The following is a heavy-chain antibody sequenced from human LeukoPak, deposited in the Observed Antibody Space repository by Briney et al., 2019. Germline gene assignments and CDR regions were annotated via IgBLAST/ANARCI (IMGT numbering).Heavy chain of an antibody. CDR2: IKSKTDGGTT. V-gene: IGHV3-15*01. D-gene: IGHD5-18*01. CDR3: TTDVQGYSYGYYYYYMDV. CDR1: GFTFSNAW. Sequence: KPGGSLRLSCAASGFTFSNAWMSWVRQAPGKGLEWVGRIKSKTDGGTTDYAAPVKGRFTISRDDSKNTLYLQMNSLKTEDTAVYYCTTDVQGYSYGYYYYYMDVWGKGTTVTISS. J-gene: IGHJ6*03.